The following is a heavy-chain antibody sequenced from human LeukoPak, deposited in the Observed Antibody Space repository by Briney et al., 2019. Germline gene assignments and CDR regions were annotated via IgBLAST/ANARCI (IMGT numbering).Heavy chain of an antibody. CDR1: GFTFSSYA. J-gene: IGHJ4*02. CDR2: IGRYGGDI. D-gene: IGHD4-23*01. V-gene: IGHV3-23*01. Sequence: PGGSLRLSCAASGFTFSSYAMTWVRQAPGKGLEWVSVIGRYGGDIHYADSVEGRFTISRDNSKNTLYLQMNSLRVDDTAIYYCAKYAPPTTVVTRFFDSWGQGTLVTVSS. CDR3: AKYAPPTTVVTRFFDS.